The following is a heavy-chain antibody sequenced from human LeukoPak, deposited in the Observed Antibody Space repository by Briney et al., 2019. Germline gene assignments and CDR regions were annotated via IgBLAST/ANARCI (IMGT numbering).Heavy chain of an antibody. J-gene: IGHJ2*01. CDR3: ARVGYDILTGYYGPYWYFDL. V-gene: IGHV4-59*01. CDR2: IYYSGST. D-gene: IGHD3-9*01. CDR1: GGPISSYY. Sequence: PSETLSLTCTVSGGPISSYYWSWIRQPPGKGLEWIGYIYYSGSTNYNPSLKSRVTISVDTSKNQFSLKLSSVTAADTAVYYCARVGYDILTGYYGPYWYFDLWGRGTLVTVSS.